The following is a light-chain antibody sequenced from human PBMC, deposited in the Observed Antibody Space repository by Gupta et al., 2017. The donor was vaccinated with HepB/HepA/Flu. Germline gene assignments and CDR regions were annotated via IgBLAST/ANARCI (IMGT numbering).Light chain of an antibody. J-gene: IGLJ3*02. CDR3: QVGGESSDYWV. Sequence: SSVLPQPPSVSVAPGKTATSACGGGKIRGKSVHGYQQMSGQAPRLLIYDDRDRRSGIPERFIGSNSGITATMTISGVEAGDEADYYCQVGGESSDYWVFGGGTKLTVL. CDR2: DDR. V-gene: IGLV3-21*03. CDR1: KIRGKS.